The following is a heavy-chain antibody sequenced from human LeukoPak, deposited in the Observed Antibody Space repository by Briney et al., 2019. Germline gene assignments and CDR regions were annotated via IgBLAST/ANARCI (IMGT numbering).Heavy chain of an antibody. J-gene: IGHJ4*02. CDR1: GLTFSSYS. D-gene: IGHD5-18*01. V-gene: IGHV3-21*01. Sequence: GGSLRLSGAASGLTFSSYSMNWVRQAPGKGLEWVSSISSSSSYIYYADSVKGRFTISRDNAKNSLYLQMNSLRAEDTAVYYCARGPTASFDYWGQGTLVTVSS. CDR3: ARGPTASFDY. CDR2: ISSSSSYI.